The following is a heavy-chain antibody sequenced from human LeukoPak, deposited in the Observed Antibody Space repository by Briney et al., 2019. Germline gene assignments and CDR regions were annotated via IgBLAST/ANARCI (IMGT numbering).Heavy chain of an antibody. D-gene: IGHD4-17*01. CDR2: ITPSSSSI. J-gene: IGHJ4*02. CDR3: ARDVLGDYDY. Sequence: GGSLRFSCAASGFTFSSYSMNRVRQAPGKGLEWISYITPSSSSIYYADSVRGRFTTSRDNAKNSMYLQMNSLRTEDTAVYYCARDVLGDYDYWGQGTLVSVSS. V-gene: IGHV3-48*01. CDR1: GFTFSSYS.